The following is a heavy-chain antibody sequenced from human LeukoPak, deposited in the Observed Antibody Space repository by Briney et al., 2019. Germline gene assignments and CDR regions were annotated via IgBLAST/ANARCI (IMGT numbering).Heavy chain of an antibody. Sequence: SVKVSCKASGGTFSSYAISWVRQAPGQGLEWMGGIIPIFGTANYAQKFQGRVTITADESTSTAYMELSSLRSEDTAEYYCARRYCSSTSCYHFDYWGQGTLVTVSS. CDR3: ARRYCSSTSCYHFDY. CDR2: IIPIFGTA. D-gene: IGHD2-2*01. CDR1: GGTFSSYA. V-gene: IGHV1-69*01. J-gene: IGHJ4*02.